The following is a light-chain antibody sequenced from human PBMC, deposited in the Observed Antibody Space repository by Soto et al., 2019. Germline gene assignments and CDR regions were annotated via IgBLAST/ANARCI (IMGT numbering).Light chain of an antibody. J-gene: IGLJ2*01. V-gene: IGLV1-44*01. Sequence: QPVLTQPPSASGTPGQRVTISCSGSSSNIGSNTVNWYQQLPGTAPKLLIYSNNQRPSGVPDRFSGSKSGTSASLAISGLQSEDEADYYCAAWDAEVFGGGTELTVL. CDR3: AAWDAEV. CDR1: SSNIGSNT. CDR2: SNN.